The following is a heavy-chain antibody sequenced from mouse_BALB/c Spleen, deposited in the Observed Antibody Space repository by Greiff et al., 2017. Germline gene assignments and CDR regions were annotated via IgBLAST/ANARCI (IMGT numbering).Heavy chain of an antibody. CDR1: GYAFSSYW. CDR2: IYPGDGDT. CDR3: ARQDYDYDAFAY. J-gene: IGHJ3*01. V-gene: IGHV1-80*01. Sequence: VQLQQSGAELVRPGSSVKISCKASGYAFSSYWMNWVKQRPGQGLEWIGQIYPGDGDTNYNGKFKGKATLTADKSSRTAYMQLSSLTSEDSAVYFCARQDYDYDAFAYWGQGTLVTVSA. D-gene: IGHD2-4*01.